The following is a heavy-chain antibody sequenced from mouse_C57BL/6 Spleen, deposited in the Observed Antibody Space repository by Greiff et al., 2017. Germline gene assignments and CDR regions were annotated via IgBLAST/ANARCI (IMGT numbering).Heavy chain of an antibody. CDR3: ARPAQD. CDR2: IDPSDSYT. CDR1: GYTFTSYW. Sequence: QVQLQQPGAELVRPGTSVKLSCKASGYTFTSYWMDWVKQRPGQGLEWIGVIDPSDSYTNYNQKFKGKATLTVDTSSSTAYMQLSSLTSEDSAVYYCARPAQDWGQGTTLTVSS. D-gene: IGHD3-2*02. J-gene: IGHJ2*01. V-gene: IGHV1-59*01.